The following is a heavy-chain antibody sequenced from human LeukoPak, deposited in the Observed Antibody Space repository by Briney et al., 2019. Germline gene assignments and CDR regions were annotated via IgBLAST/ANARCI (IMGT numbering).Heavy chain of an antibody. D-gene: IGHD1-26*01. CDR2: FSYSGST. Sequence: SETLSLTCSVSGVSISDYHWIWIRQPPAKRLEWMGYFSYSGSTRYNPSLKSRVTMSVDTSKNQFSLRLISVAAADTAVYCCARMYSGTSYYFDFWGQGTLVTVSS. J-gene: IGHJ4*02. V-gene: IGHV4-59*01. CDR1: GVSISDYH. CDR3: ARMYSGTSYYFDF.